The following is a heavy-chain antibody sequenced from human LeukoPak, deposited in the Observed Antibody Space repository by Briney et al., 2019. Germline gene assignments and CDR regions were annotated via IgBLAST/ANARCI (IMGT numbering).Heavy chain of an antibody. D-gene: IGHD3-10*01. CDR3: ATTIISDFDY. J-gene: IGHJ4*02. V-gene: IGHV3-23*01. CDR1: GFTFSIYA. CDR2: ISGSGDTT. Sequence: GGSLRLSCAASGFTFSIYAMNWVRQAPGKGLEWVSSISGSGDTTWYADSEKGRFTISRDYSKNTLYLQMNSLRAEDTAVYSCATTIISDFDYWGQGTLVTVSS.